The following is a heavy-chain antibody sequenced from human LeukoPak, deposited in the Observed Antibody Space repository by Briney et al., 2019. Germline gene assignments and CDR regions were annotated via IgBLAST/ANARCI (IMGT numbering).Heavy chain of an antibody. CDR2: IYYSGST. D-gene: IGHD3-10*01. J-gene: IGHJ3*02. Sequence: PSETLSLTCTASGGSISSYYWSWIRQPPGKGLEWIGYIYYSGSTNYNPSLKSRVTISVDTSKNQFSLKLSSVTAADAAVYYCARRLKHNPYYYGSGSPDDAFDIWGQGTMVTVSS. CDR1: GGSISSYY. CDR3: ARRLKHNPYYYGSGSPDDAFDI. V-gene: IGHV4-59*08.